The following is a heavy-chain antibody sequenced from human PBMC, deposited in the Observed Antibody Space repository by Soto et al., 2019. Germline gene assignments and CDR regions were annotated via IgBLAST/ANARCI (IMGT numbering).Heavy chain of an antibody. V-gene: IGHV1-2*02. J-gene: IGHJ5*02. D-gene: IGHD3-22*01. CDR3: ARGDYYDSSGWFVH. CDR2: INPNSGGT. Sequence: GASVKVSCKASGYTFTGYYMHWVRQAPGQGLEWMGWINPNSGGTNYAQKFQGRVTMTRDTSISTAYMELSRLRSDDTAVYYCARGDYYDSSGWFVHWGQGTLGTVPS. CDR1: GYTFTGYY.